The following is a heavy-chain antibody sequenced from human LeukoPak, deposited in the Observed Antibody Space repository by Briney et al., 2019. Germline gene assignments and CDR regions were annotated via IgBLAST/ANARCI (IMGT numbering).Heavy chain of an antibody. CDR2: INPNSGGT. Sequence: GASVKVSCKASGYTFTGYYMHWVRQAPGQGLEWMGWINPNSGGTNYAQKFQGRVTMTRDTSISTAYMELSRLRSDDTAVYYCARDRRCSSTSCYVSDYWGQGTLVTVSS. V-gene: IGHV1-2*02. J-gene: IGHJ4*02. D-gene: IGHD2-2*01. CDR3: ARDRRCSSTSCYVSDY. CDR1: GYTFTGYY.